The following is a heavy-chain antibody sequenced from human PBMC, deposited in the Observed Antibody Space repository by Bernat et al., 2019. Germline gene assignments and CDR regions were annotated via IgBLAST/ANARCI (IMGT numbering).Heavy chain of an antibody. V-gene: IGHV5-51*01. J-gene: IGHJ5*02. D-gene: IGHD3-10*01. CDR2: IYPGDSDT. CDR1: GYSFTSYW. Sequence: EVQLVQSGAEVKKPGESLKISCKGSGYSFTSYWIVWVRQMPGKGLEWMGIIYPGDSDTRYSPSFQGQVTISADKSISTAYMQWSSLKASDTAMYYCARQPGDGWFREGDWFDPWGQGTLVTVSS. CDR3: ARQPGDGWFREGDWFDP.